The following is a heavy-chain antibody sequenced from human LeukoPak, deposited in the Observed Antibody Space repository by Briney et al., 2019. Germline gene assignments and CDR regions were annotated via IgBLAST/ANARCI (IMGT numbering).Heavy chain of an antibody. CDR2: IYHSGST. D-gene: IGHD6-13*01. CDR1: GGSISSSNW. Sequence: SETLSLTCAVSGGSISSSNWWSWVRQPPGKGLEWIGEIYHSGSTNYNPSLRSRVTISVDKSKNQFSLKLSSVTAADTAVYYCARNWGSSWIRGYFDYWGQGTLVTVSS. J-gene: IGHJ4*02. CDR3: ARNWGSSWIRGYFDY. V-gene: IGHV4-4*02.